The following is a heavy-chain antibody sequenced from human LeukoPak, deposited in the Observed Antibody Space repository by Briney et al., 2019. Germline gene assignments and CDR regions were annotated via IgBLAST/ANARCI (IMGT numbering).Heavy chain of an antibody. Sequence: GGPLSFPGPASGFTFGTYSRNWFRQAPGKGLKWSSSISLSSTYIYYADSVKGRFTISRDNAKNSLYLQMSSLRAEDTAMYYCARDMSPCSAGACYSDYWGQGTLVTVSS. D-gene: IGHD2-15*01. J-gene: IGHJ4*02. V-gene: IGHV3-21*01. CDR1: GFTFGTYS. CDR3: ARDMSPCSAGACYSDY. CDR2: ISLSSTYI.